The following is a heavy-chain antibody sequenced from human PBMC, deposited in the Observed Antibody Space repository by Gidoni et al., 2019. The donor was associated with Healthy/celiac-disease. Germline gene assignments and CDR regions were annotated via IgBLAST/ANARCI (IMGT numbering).Heavy chain of an antibody. CDR3: AKGRGYSGYDTYYFDY. Sequence: QVQLVESGGGVVQPGRSLRLSCAASGFTFSSYGMHWVRQAPGKGLEWVAVISYDGSNKYYADSVKGRFTISSDNSKNTLYLQMNSLRAEDTAVYYCAKGRGYSGYDTYYFDYWGQGTLVTVSS. V-gene: IGHV3-30*18. J-gene: IGHJ4*02. D-gene: IGHD5-12*01. CDR2: ISYDGSNK. CDR1: GFTFSSYG.